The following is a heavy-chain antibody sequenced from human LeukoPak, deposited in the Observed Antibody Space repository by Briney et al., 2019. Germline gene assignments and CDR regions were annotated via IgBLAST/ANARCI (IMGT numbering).Heavy chain of an antibody. CDR2: IYTSGST. D-gene: IGHD3-10*01. CDR3: ARDLITMVQGVQPGGRT. J-gene: IGHJ4*02. CDR1: GGPISSYY. V-gene: IGHV4-4*07. Sequence: PSETLSLTCTVSGGPISSYYWSWIRQPAGKGLEWIGRIYTSGSTNYNPSLKSRVTMSVDTSKNQFSLKLSSVTAADTAVYYCARDLITMVQGVQPGGRTWGQGTLVTVSS.